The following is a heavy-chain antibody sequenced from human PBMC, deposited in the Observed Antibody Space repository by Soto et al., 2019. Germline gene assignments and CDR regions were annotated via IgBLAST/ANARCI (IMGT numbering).Heavy chain of an antibody. CDR1: GYTFNNYG. CDR2: ISAYNGNA. D-gene: IGHD3-10*01. Sequence: QVQLVQSGYEVKEPGASVTVSCKASGYTFNNYGITCVRQAPGQGLEWIGWISAYNGNANYAQKFQGRVTLTRDTSTSTAYLELRSLRSDDTAVYYCARGTRRFGELFDAFDIWGQGTMVPVSS. CDR3: ARGTRRFGELFDAFDI. J-gene: IGHJ3*02. V-gene: IGHV1-18*01.